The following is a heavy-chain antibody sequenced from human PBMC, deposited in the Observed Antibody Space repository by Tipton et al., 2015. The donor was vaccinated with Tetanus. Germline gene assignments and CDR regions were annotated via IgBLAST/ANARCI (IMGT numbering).Heavy chain of an antibody. CDR2: SYYSGST. V-gene: IGHV4-59*01. Sequence: TLSLTCTVSGGSIGSYYWSWILQPPGKGLEWIGYSYYSGSTNYNPSLKSRVTISVDTSKNQFPLKLSSVTAGTTAVYYCAGDRPPLQPCNCWGRRALVAVTS. CDR1: GGSIGSYY. D-gene: IGHD2/OR15-2a*01. CDR3: AGDRPPLQPCNC. J-gene: IGHJ4*02.